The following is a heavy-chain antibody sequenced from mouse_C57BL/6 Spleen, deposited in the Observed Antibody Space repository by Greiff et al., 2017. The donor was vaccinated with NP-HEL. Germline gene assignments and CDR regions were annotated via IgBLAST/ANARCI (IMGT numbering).Heavy chain of an antibody. Sequence: VQLQQPGAELVKPGASVKLSCKASGYTFTSYWMHWVKQRPGQGLEWIGMIHPNSGSTNYNEKFKSKATLTVDKSSSTAYMQLSSLTSDDSAVYYCARTADNYSCGSSSWYFGVWGTGTTVTVSS. CDR3: ARTADNYSCGSSSWYFGV. CDR1: GYTFTSYW. CDR2: IHPNSGST. V-gene: IGHV1-64*01. J-gene: IGHJ1*03. D-gene: IGHD1-1*01.